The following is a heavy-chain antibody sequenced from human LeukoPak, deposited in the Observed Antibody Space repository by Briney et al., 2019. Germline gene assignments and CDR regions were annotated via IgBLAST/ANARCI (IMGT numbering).Heavy chain of an antibody. CDR1: GDSISRSRHF. Sequence: SETLSLTCNVSGDSISRSRHFWAWIRQSPGRGLEWIGYIYNSGSTYYNPSLKSRVTISVDTSKNQFSLRLSSVTAADTAVYYCARVTGYMTEDYFDYWGQGTLITVSS. J-gene: IGHJ4*02. CDR2: IYNSGST. CDR3: ARVTGYMTEDYFDY. D-gene: IGHD6-13*01. V-gene: IGHV4-39*07.